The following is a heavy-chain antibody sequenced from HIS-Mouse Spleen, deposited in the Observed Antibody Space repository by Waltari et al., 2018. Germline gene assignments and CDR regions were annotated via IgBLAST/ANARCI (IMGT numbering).Heavy chain of an antibody. Sequence: QVQLQQWGAGLLKPSETLSLTCAVYGGSFSGYYWSWIRQPPGKGLGWIGEINHSGSTNHTPSLKSRVTISVDTSKTQFSLKLSSVTAADTAVYYCARGLAARFDYWGQGTLVTVSS. CDR3: ARGLAARFDY. CDR1: GGSFSGYY. CDR2: INHSGST. D-gene: IGHD6-6*01. V-gene: IGHV4-34*01. J-gene: IGHJ4*02.